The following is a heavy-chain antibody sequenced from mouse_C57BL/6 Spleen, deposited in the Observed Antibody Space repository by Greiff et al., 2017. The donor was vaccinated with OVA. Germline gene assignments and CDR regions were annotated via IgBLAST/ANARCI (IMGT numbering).Heavy chain of an antibody. D-gene: IGHD2-3*01. CDR3: ARYKGWLNWYFDV. Sequence: EVQVVESGGGLVQPGGSLSLSCAASGFTFTDYYMSWVRQPPGKALEWLGFIRNKANGYTTEYSASVKGRFNISRVNSQSILYLQMNALRAEDSATYYCARYKGWLNWYFDVWGTGTTVTVSS. V-gene: IGHV7-3*01. CDR2: IRNKANGYTT. J-gene: IGHJ1*03. CDR1: GFTFTDYY.